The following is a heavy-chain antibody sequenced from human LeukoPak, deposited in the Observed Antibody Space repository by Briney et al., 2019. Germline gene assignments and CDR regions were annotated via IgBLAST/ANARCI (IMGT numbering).Heavy chain of an antibody. Sequence: PSETLSLTCAVYGGSFSGYYWSWIRQPPGKGLEWIGEINHSGSTNYNPSLKSRVTVAVDTSKNQFSLKLSSVTAADTAVYYCARFVVGQWLINYWGQGALVTVSS. CDR2: INHSGST. D-gene: IGHD6-19*01. CDR3: ARFVVGQWLINY. CDR1: GGSFSGYY. V-gene: IGHV4-34*01. J-gene: IGHJ4*02.